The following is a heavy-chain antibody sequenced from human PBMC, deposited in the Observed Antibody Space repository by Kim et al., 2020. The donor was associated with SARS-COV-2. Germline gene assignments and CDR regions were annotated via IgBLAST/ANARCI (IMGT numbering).Heavy chain of an antibody. V-gene: IGHV3-11*05. D-gene: IGHD2-2*01. J-gene: IGHJ4*02. CDR3: ARDKLGYCSSTSCSQFDY. Sequence: KGRLTISRGNAKNSLYLQMDSLRAEDTAVYYCARDKLGYCSSTSCSQFDYWGQGTLVTVSS.